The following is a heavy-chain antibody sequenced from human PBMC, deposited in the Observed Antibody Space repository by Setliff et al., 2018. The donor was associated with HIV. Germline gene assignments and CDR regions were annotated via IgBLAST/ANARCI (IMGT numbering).Heavy chain of an antibody. CDR1: GFTFSSYA. V-gene: IGHV3-23*01. Sequence: GESLKISCAASGFTFSSYAMSWVRQAPGKGLEWVSAIVASAGITYYAGSVKGRFTISRDNSKNTLYLQMNSLRAEDTAVYYCAKHPRYYDSGSRYFDYWGQGTLVTVS. D-gene: IGHD3-10*01. CDR3: AKHPRYYDSGSRYFDY. CDR2: IVASAGIT. J-gene: IGHJ4*02.